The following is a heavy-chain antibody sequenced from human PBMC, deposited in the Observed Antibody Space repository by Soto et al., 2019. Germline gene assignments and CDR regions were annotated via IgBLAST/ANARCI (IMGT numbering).Heavy chain of an antibody. V-gene: IGHV4-4*07. J-gene: IGHJ6*02. CDR1: GGPISGYY. Sequence: SETLSLTCTVSGGPISGYYWSWIRQPAGKGLEWIGRIYTSGSTNYNPSLKSRVTMSVDTSKNQFSLKLSSVTAADTAVYYCARDPLVPAAPGGPSYYYGMDVWGQGTTVTVSS. D-gene: IGHD2-2*01. CDR2: IYTSGST. CDR3: ARDPLVPAAPGGPSYYYGMDV.